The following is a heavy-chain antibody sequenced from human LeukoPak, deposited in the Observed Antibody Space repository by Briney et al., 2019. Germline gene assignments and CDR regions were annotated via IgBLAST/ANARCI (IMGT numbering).Heavy chain of an antibody. CDR3: ARGGPGDLYYDSSGYRNLDY. CDR2: ISAYNGHT. J-gene: IGHJ4*02. V-gene: IGHV1-18*01. Sequence: ASVKVSCKASGYTFNSYGISWVRQAPGQGLEWMGWISAYNGHTNYAQKLQGRVTMTTDTSTSTAYMELRSLRSGDTAVYYCARGGPGDLYYDSSGYRNLDYWGQGTLVTVSS. CDR1: GYTFNSYG. D-gene: IGHD3-22*01.